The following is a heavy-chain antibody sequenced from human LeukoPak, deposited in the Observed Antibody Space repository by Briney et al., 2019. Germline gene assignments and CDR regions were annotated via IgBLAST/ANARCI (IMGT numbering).Heavy chain of an antibody. Sequence: GGSLRLSCAASGFTFSGYAMSWVRQAPGKGLEWVSDISGSGDTTYYADSVKGRFTISRDSSTNTLYLQMNSLRAEDTAVYFCAKVGSYGFKYFDYWGRGTLVTVSS. D-gene: IGHD5-18*01. V-gene: IGHV3-23*01. CDR1: GFTFSGYA. J-gene: IGHJ4*02. CDR3: AKVGSYGFKYFDY. CDR2: ISGSGDTT.